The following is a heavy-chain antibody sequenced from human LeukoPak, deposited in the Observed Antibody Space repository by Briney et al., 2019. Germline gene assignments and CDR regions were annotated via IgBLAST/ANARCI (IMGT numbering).Heavy chain of an antibody. CDR2: IKPDGSDK. CDR3: ARDPLFDSSGPSGFDY. CDR1: GFTFSSYW. D-gene: IGHD3-22*01. Sequence: GGSLRLSCATSGFTFSSYWMNWVRQAPGKGLEWVANIKPDGSDKYYVDSVKGRFTISRDNAKSSLFLQMNSPRAEDTAVYYCARDPLFDSSGPSGFDYWGQGTLVTVSS. J-gene: IGHJ4*02. V-gene: IGHV3-7*01.